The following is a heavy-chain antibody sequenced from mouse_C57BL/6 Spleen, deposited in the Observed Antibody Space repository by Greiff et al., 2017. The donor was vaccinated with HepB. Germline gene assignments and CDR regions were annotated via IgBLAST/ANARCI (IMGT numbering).Heavy chain of an antibody. Sequence: VQLQQSGAELVRPGTSVKVSCKASGYAFTNYLIEWVKQRPGQGLEWIGVINPGSGGTNYNEKFKGKATLTADKSSSTAYMQRSSLTSEDSAVYFCASGPYDGYYVAWFAYWGQGTLVTVSA. V-gene: IGHV1-54*01. J-gene: IGHJ3*01. CDR1: GYAFTNYL. CDR2: INPGSGGT. D-gene: IGHD2-3*01. CDR3: ASGPYDGYYVAWFAY.